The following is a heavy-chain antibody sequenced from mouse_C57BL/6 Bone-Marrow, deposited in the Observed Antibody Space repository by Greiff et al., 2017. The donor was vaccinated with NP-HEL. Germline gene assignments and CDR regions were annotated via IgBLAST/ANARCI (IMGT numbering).Heavy chain of an antibody. Sequence: VQLQQSGAELVRPGASVKLSCTASGFNIKDDYMHWVKQRPEQGLEWIGWIDPENGDTAYASKVQGKATITADTSSNTASQRLSSLTSKDTAVYYCTTHPQDSSGSGWCAYWGQGTLVTVSA. CDR1: GFNIKDDY. J-gene: IGHJ3*01. CDR3: TTHPQDSSGSGWCAY. CDR2: IDPENGDT. V-gene: IGHV14-4*01. D-gene: IGHD3-2*02.